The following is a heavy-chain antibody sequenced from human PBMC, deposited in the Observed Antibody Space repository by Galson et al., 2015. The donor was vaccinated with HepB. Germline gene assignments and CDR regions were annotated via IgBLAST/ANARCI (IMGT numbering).Heavy chain of an antibody. CDR3: ARGGLKYTFDGY. D-gene: IGHD1-1*01. CDR1: GFTFSSYS. J-gene: IGHJ4*02. Sequence: SLRLSCAASGFTFSSYSMNWVRQAPGKGLEWVSSISSSSSYIYYADSVKGRFTISRDNAKNSLYLQMNSLRAEDTAVYYCARGGLKYTFDGYWGQGTLVTVSS. CDR2: ISSSSSYI. V-gene: IGHV3-21*01.